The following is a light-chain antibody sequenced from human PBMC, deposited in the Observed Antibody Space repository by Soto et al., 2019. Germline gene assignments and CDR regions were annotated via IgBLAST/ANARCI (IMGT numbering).Light chain of an antibody. Sequence: DIQMTQSPSTLSASVGDRVTITCRASQSISNWVAWYQQKPGKAPKLLIYDASTLESGVPSRFSGSGSGTEFILTISILQPDDFATYYCQQSGTFGQGTMLEIK. CDR1: QSISNW. J-gene: IGKJ2*02. CDR3: QQSGT. V-gene: IGKV1-5*01. CDR2: DAS.